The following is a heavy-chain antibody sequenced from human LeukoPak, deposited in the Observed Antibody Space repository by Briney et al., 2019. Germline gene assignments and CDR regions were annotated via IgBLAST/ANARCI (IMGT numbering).Heavy chain of an antibody. Sequence: PSETLSLTCTVSGGSISGSYYWGWIRQPPGKGLEWIGSIYYGGRIYYNPSLKSRVTISIDTSKNHFSLKLTSVTAADTAVYYCARDPGLSYCSGGSCYFDYWGQGTLVTVSS. CDR3: ARDPGLSYCSGGSCYFDY. CDR2: IYYGGRI. CDR1: GGSISGSYY. V-gene: IGHV4-39*02. D-gene: IGHD2-15*01. J-gene: IGHJ4*02.